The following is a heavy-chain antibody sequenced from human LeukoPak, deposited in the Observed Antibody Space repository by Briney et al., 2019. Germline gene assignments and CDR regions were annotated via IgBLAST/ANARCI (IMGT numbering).Heavy chain of an antibody. CDR2: INWNGGST. CDR1: GFTFDDYG. J-gene: IGHJ4*02. D-gene: IGHD6-13*01. V-gene: IGHV3-20*04. CDR3: ARGGPAAGRFDY. Sequence: PGGSLRLSCAASGFTFDDYGMSWVRQAPGKGLEWVSGINWNGGSTGYADSVKGRSTISRDNAKNSLYLQMNSLRAEDTAVYYCARGGPAAGRFDYWGQGTLVTVSS.